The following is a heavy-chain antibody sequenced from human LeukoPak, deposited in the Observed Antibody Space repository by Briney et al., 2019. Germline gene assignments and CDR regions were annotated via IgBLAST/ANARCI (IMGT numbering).Heavy chain of an antibody. CDR2: IDPSDSYT. J-gene: IGHJ4*02. Sequence: GESLKISCKGSGYSFTSNWIGWVRQMPGKGLEWMGRIDPSDSYTNYSPSFQGHVTISADKSISTAYLQWSSLKASDTAMYYCARRPQKYSSSFHFDYWGQGTLVTVSS. V-gene: IGHV5-10-1*01. CDR3: ARRPQKYSSSFHFDY. CDR1: GYSFTSNW. D-gene: IGHD6-6*01.